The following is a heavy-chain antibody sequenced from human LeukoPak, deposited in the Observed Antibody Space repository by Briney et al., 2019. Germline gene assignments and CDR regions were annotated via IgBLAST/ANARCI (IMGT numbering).Heavy chain of an antibody. D-gene: IGHD2-21*01. CDR2: ISGSGGST. V-gene: IGHV3-23*01. Sequence: PGGSLRLSCAASGFTFSSYAMSWVRQAPGKGLEWVSAISGSGGSTYYADSVKGRFTFSRDNSKNTLYLQMNSLRAEDTAVYYCAKFLPTHIVVANYYFDYWGQGTLVTVSS. CDR1: GFTFSSYA. CDR3: AKFLPTHIVVANYYFDY. J-gene: IGHJ4*02.